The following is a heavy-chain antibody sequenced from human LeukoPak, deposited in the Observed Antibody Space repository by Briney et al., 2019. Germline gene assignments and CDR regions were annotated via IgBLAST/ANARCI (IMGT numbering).Heavy chain of an antibody. CDR3: ASCGLSEYSSSSARLHNWFDP. CDR1: GGSFSGYY. V-gene: IGHV4-34*01. D-gene: IGHD6-6*01. CDR2: INHSGST. Sequence: SETLSLTCAVYGGSFSGYYWSWIRQPPGKGLEWIGEINHSGSTNYNPSLKSRVTISVDTSKNQFSLKLSSVTAADTAVYYCASCGLSEYSSSSARLHNWFDPWGQGTLVTVSS. J-gene: IGHJ5*02.